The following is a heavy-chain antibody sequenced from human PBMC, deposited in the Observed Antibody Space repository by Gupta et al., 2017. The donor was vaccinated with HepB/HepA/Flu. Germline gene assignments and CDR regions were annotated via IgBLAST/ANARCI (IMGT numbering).Heavy chain of an antibody. J-gene: IGHJ4*02. CDR2: ISYDGSNK. Sequence: QVQLVESGGGVVQPGRSLRLSCAASGFTFSSYAMHWVRQAPGKGLEWVAVISYDGSNKYYADSVKGRFTISRDNSKNTLYLQMNSLRAEDTAVYYCASRDTAMVPPEPDYWGQGTLVTVSS. V-gene: IGHV3-30-3*01. CDR3: ASRDTAMVPPEPDY. CDR1: GFTFSSYA. D-gene: IGHD5-18*01.